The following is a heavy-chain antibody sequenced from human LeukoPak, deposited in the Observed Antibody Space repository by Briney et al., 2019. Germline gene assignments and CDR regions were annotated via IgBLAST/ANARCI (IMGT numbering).Heavy chain of an antibody. CDR2: MYHTGSG. D-gene: IGHD3-16*01. CDR3: ARWALKSAFDL. CDR1: GVSVSNNY. Sequence: SETLSLTCTVSGVSVSNNYWSWIRQAPGKGLEWIGYMYHTGSGNYNPSLKSRVTISIDTSKNQFSLDVNSVTVADSALYYCARWALKSAFDLWGQGTTVTVAS. V-gene: IGHV4-59*02. J-gene: IGHJ3*01.